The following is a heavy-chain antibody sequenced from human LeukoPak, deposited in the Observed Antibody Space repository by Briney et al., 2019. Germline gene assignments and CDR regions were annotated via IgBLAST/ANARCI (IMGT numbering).Heavy chain of an antibody. CDR3: ARDHSGYYPEYYFDY. V-gene: IGHV3-30*04. CDR2: ISYDGSNK. Sequence: GGSLRLSCAASGFTFSSYAMHWVRQAPGKGLEWVAVISYDGSNKYYADSVKGRFTISRDNSKNTLYLQMNSLRAEDTAVYYCARDHSGYYPEYYFDYWGQGTLVTVSS. CDR1: GFTFSSYA. J-gene: IGHJ4*02. D-gene: IGHD3-22*01.